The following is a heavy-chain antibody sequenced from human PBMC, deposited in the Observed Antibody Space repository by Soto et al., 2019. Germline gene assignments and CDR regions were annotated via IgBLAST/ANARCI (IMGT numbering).Heavy chain of an antibody. J-gene: IGHJ4*02. CDR1: GFSLSTVGMH. CDR2: IDWDDDK. D-gene: IGHD4-4*01. V-gene: IGHV2-70*04. Sequence: SGPTLVNPTQTLTLTCTFSGFSLSTVGMHVSWIRQPPGKALECLARIDWDDDKCYSPSLKTRLTISKDTSKNRVVLTMTNMDPVDTATYYCARMTTTHSFAFWGQGTLVTVSS. CDR3: ARMTTTHSFAF.